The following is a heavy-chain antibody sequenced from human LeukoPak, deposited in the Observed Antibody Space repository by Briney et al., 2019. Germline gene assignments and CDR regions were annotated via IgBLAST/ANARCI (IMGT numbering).Heavy chain of an antibody. CDR3: ASYSAVLTAFDL. V-gene: IGHV1-69*04. CDR1: GGTFNNYG. CDR2: IIPVLGIA. Sequence: GSSVKLSCKASGGTFNNYGFIWVRQAPGQGLEWMGRIIPVLGIANYAHKFQGRVTITADKSTSTAYMELSSLRSEDTAVYYCASYSAVLTAFDLWGQGTLVTVSS. J-gene: IGHJ4*02. D-gene: IGHD5-18*01.